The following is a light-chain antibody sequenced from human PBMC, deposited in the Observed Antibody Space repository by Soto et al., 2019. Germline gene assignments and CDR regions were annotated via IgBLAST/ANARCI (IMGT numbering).Light chain of an antibody. CDR3: QHYSTYWWT. J-gene: IGKJ1*01. Sequence: DIPMTQSPSILSASVGDRVTITCRASESISGYLAWYQQKPGQAPKLLIYKASTLETGVPSRFSGSGSGTRFTLSITSLQPEDFATYYCQHYSTYWWTFGQGTKVEVK. CDR1: ESISGY. CDR2: KAS. V-gene: IGKV1-5*03.